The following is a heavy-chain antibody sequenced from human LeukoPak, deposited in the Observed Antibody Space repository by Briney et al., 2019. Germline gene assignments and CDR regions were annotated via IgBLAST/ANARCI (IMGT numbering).Heavy chain of an antibody. J-gene: IGHJ4*02. D-gene: IGHD6-13*01. CDR1: GFTFSDYY. CDR2: NSGSGGHI. CDR3: ASSFAAAIDY. Sequence: SLRLSSAASGFTFSDYYMSWIRQAPGTGLDWVSYNSGSGGHIPYEDSVKDRFTIDSDNAKNSQYLKMNNLRAEDTAVYYCASSFAAAIDYWGQGTLVTVSS. V-gene: IGHV3-11*01.